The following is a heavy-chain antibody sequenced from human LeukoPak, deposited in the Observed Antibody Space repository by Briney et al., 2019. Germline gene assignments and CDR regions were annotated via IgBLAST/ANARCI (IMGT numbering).Heavy chain of an antibody. D-gene: IGHD1-26*01. CDR1: GFPLSDYW. CDR2: IKQDGGEI. CDR3: ARDNIVGATHFDY. Sequence: GGSLRLSCAASGFPLSDYWMSWVRQAPGKGLEWVANIKQDGGEIYYVDSVKGRFTISRDNAKNSLYMQMNSQTAEDTGVYYCARDNIVGATHFDYWGQGTLVTVSS. J-gene: IGHJ4*02. V-gene: IGHV3-7*01.